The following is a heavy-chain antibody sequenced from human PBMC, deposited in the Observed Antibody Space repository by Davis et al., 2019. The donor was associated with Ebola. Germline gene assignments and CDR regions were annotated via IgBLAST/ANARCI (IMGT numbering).Heavy chain of an antibody. CDR3: ARGAYCSGGSCYYFDY. Sequence: AASVKVSCKASGYTFTGYYMHWVRQAPGQGLEWMGRINPNSGGTNYAQKFQGRVTMTRDTSISTAYMELSRLRSDDTAVYYCARGAYCSGGSCYYFDYWGQGTLVTVSS. V-gene: IGHV1-2*06. J-gene: IGHJ4*02. D-gene: IGHD2-15*01. CDR2: INPNSGGT. CDR1: GYTFTGYY.